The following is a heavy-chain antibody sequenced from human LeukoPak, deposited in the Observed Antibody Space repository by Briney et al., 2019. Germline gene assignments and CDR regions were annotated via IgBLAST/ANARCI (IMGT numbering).Heavy chain of an antibody. V-gene: IGHV6-1*01. CDR1: GDTVSSNTAA. J-gene: IGHJ6*02. D-gene: IGHD6-6*01. CDR2: TYYRSKWNT. Sequence: SRTLSLTCAISGDTVSSNTAAWNWIRQSPSRGLEWLGRTYYRSKWNTDYAVSVQNRITINPDTSKNQFSLQLKSATPEDTAVYYCTRQRSTSTYYYGMDVWGQGTTVTVSS. CDR3: TRQRSTSTYYYGMDV.